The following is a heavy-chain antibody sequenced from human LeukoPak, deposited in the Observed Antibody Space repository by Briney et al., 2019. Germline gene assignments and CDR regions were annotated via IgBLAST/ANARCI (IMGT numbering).Heavy chain of an antibody. V-gene: IGHV1-69*13. Sequence: SVKVSCKASGGTFSSYAISWVRQAPGQGLEWMGGIIPIFGTANYAQKFQGRVTITADESTSTAYMELSSLRSEDTAVYYCARDRLRDGYRRSFDYWGQGTLVTVSS. CDR1: GGTFSSYA. CDR3: ARDRLRDGYRRSFDY. CDR2: IIPIFGTA. J-gene: IGHJ4*02. D-gene: IGHD5-24*01.